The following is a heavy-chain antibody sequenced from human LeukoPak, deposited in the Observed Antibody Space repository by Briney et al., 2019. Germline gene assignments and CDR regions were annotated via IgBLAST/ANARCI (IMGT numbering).Heavy chain of an antibody. D-gene: IGHD3-22*01. CDR1: GYTFTNYW. CDR2: IYPGDSDT. CDR3: ARAITMIVVVPLGY. Sequence: GESLKISCKGSGYTFTNYWIGWVRQMPGEGLEFMGIIYPGDSDTRYSPSFQGQVTISVDKSINTAYLQWSSLRAEDTAVYYCARAITMIVVVPLGYWGQGTLVTVSS. V-gene: IGHV5-51*01. J-gene: IGHJ4*02.